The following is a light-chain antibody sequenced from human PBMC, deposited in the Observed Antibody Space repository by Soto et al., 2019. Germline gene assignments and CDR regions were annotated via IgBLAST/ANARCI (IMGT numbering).Light chain of an antibody. CDR1: QSLLXXXXXXX. Sequence: DIVMTQSPXXXXVTPGXXXXXSCRSSQSLLXXXXXXXLXWYLQKPGQSPQLLIYLGSNRASGVPDRFSGSGSGTDFTLKISRVEAEDVGVYYCMQALQTLWTFGQGTKLEIK. CDR2: LGS. J-gene: IGKJ2*02. V-gene: IGKV2-28*01. CDR3: MQALQTLWT.